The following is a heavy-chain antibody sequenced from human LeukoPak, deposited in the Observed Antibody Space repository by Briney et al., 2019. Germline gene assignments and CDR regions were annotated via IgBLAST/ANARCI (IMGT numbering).Heavy chain of an antibody. CDR1: GGSLSSYY. V-gene: IGHV4-59*01. Sequence: SETLSLTCTVSGGSLSSYYWSWIRQPPGKGLEWIGYIYYSGSTNYNPSLKSRVTISVDTSKNQFSLKLSSVTAADTAVYYCARGGAVAGIDYWGQGTLVTVSS. D-gene: IGHD6-19*01. J-gene: IGHJ4*02. CDR2: IYYSGST. CDR3: ARGGAVAGIDY.